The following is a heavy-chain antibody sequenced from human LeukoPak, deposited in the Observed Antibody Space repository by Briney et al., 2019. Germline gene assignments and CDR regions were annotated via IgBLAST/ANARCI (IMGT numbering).Heavy chain of an antibody. V-gene: IGHV3-21*06. J-gene: IGHJ4*02. CDR1: GFTFSTYS. Sequence: GGSLRLSCAASGFTFSTYSMNWVRQSPGRGLEWVSSISSGSTYIFYADSVKGRFTTSRDNAKNSAYLQMNSLRAEDTAVYYCARVGGIAAAEGYYFDYWGQGILVTVSS. CDR2: ISSGSTYI. D-gene: IGHD6-13*01. CDR3: ARVGGIAAAEGYYFDY.